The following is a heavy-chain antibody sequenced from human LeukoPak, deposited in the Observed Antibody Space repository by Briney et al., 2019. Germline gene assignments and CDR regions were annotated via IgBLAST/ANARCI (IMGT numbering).Heavy chain of an antibody. J-gene: IGHJ4*02. CDR3: ARDYEEIVVVPAALFDY. CDR2: ISAYNGNT. CDR1: GYTFTSYG. V-gene: IGHV1-18*01. D-gene: IGHD2-2*01. Sequence: ASVKVSCKASGYTFTSYGISWVRQAPGQGLEWMGWISAYNGNTNYARKLQGRVTMTTDTSTSTAYMELRSLRSDDTAVYYCARDYEEIVVVPAALFDYWGQGTLVTVSS.